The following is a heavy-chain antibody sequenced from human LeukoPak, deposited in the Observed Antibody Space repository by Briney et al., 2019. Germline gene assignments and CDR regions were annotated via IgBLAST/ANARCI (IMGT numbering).Heavy chain of an antibody. CDR3: ARGPGGNYF. Sequence: TGGSLRLSCTASGFTFSSYAMSWVRQAPGKGLEWVSYISSGGRTTYYADSVKGRFTISRDNAQNSLYLQMNSLRAEDTAVYYCARGPGGNYFGGQGTLVTVSS. J-gene: IGHJ4*02. V-gene: IGHV3-48*03. D-gene: IGHD3-10*01. CDR2: ISSGGRTT. CDR1: GFTFSSYA.